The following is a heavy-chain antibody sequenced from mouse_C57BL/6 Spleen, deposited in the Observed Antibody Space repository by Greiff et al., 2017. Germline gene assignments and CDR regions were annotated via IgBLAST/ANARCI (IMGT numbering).Heavy chain of an antibody. J-gene: IGHJ1*03. CDR3: TRGDYGSRWYFDV. CDR2: IDPETGGT. V-gene: IGHV1-15*01. Sequence: QVQLQQSGAELVRPGASVTLSCKASGYTFTDYEMHWVKQTPVHGLEWIGAIDPETGGTAYNQKFKGKAILTADKSSSTAYMELRSLTSEDSAVYYCTRGDYGSRWYFDVWGTGTTVTVSS. CDR1: GYTFTDYE. D-gene: IGHD1-1*01.